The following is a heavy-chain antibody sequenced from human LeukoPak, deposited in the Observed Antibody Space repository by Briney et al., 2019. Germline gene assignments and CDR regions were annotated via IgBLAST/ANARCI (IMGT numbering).Heavy chain of an antibody. CDR3: AKCGVSTVSEFDY. V-gene: IGHV3-23*01. CDR2: ISGSGASA. CDR1: GFTFSSYA. Sequence: GGSLRLSCAASGFTFSSYAMSWVRQAPGKGLEWVSGISGSGASADYADSVKSRFTISRDNSRNTLFLQINSLRVEDTAVYYCAKCGVSTVSEFDYWGQGTLVTVSS. J-gene: IGHJ4*02. D-gene: IGHD4-17*01.